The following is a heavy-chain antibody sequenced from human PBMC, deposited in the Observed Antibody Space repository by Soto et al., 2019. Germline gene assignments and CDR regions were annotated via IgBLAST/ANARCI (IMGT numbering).Heavy chain of an antibody. CDR1: GFTFSSYA. J-gene: IGHJ6*02. D-gene: IGHD3-3*01. V-gene: IGHV3-23*01. CDR3: AKAESPESDYYGMDV. Sequence: GRSLRLSCAASGFTFSSYAMSWVRQAPGKGLEWVSAISGSGGSTYYADSVKGRFTISRDNSKNTLYLQMNSLRAEDTAVYYCAKAESPESDYYGMDVWGQGTTVTVSS. CDR2: ISGSGGST.